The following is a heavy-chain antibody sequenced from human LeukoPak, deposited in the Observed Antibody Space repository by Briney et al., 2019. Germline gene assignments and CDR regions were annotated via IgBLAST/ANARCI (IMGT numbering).Heavy chain of an antibody. D-gene: IGHD3-10*01. CDR1: GFTFSSYS. V-gene: IGHV3-21*01. Sequence: GGSLRLSCAASGFTFSSYSMNWVRQAPGKGLEWVSSISTSSSYIYYADSVKGRFTISRDNAKNSLYLQMNSLRAEDTAVYYCARDLRFGELSEYYFDYWGQGTLVTVSS. CDR3: ARDLRFGELSEYYFDY. J-gene: IGHJ4*02. CDR2: ISTSSSYI.